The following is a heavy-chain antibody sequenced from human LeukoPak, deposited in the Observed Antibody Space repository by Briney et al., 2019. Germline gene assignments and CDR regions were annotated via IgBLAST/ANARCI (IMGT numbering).Heavy chain of an antibody. J-gene: IGHJ4*02. D-gene: IGHD6-13*01. CDR1: GGSSSGYY. Sequence: SETLSLTCAVYGGSSSGYYWSWVRQPPGKGLEWIGEINHSGSTNYNPSLKSRVTISVDTSKNQFSLKLSSVTAADTAAYYCARNRGYSSRVDYWGQGTLVTVSS. V-gene: IGHV4-34*01. CDR3: ARNRGYSSRVDY. CDR2: INHSGST.